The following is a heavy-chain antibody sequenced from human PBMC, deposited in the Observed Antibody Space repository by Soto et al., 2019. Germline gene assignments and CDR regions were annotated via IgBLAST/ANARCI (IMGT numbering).Heavy chain of an antibody. D-gene: IGHD6-13*01. V-gene: IGHV4-59*01. Sequence: SETLSLTCTVSGGSISSYYWSWIRQPPGKGLEWIGYIYYSGSTNYNPSLKSRVTISVDTSKNQFSLKLSSVTAADTAVYYCARGRSIAAAGDYYYYYGMDVWGQGTTVTVSS. CDR1: GGSISSYY. J-gene: IGHJ6*02. CDR3: ARGRSIAAAGDYYYYYGMDV. CDR2: IYYSGST.